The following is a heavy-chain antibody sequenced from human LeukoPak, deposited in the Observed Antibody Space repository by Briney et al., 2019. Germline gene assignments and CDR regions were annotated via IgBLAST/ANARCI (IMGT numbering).Heavy chain of an antibody. CDR1: GGSISSYY. Sequence: PSETLSLTCTVSGGSISSYYWSWIRQPPGKGLEWIGYIYYSGSNNYNPSLKSRVTISVDTSKNQFSLKLSSVTAADTAVYFCAREWGYFDYWGQGTLVTVFS. CDR3: AREWGYFDY. V-gene: IGHV4-59*01. CDR2: IYYSGSN. J-gene: IGHJ4*02. D-gene: IGHD3-16*01.